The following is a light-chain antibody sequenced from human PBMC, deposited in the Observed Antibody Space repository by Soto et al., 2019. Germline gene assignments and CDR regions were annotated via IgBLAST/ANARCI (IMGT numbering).Light chain of an antibody. CDR3: SSYADTNNLV. Sequence: QSVLTQPPSASGSPGQSVTISCTGTSSDIGGYNFVSWYQQHPGKAPKLMIDEVNKRPSGVPDRFSGSKSGNTASLTVSGLQAEDEADYYCSSYADTNNLVFGEGTKVTVL. J-gene: IGLJ2*01. V-gene: IGLV2-8*01. CDR2: EVN. CDR1: SSDIGGYNF.